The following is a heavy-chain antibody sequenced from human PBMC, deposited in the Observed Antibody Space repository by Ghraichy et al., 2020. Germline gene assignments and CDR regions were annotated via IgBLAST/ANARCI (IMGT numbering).Heavy chain of an antibody. CDR3: AGSDIVVVPAVHYYYYGMDV. J-gene: IGHJ6*02. CDR2: IYYSGST. V-gene: IGHV4-59*01. D-gene: IGHD2-2*01. CDR1: GGSISSYY. Sequence: SETLSLTCTVSGGSISSYYWSWIRQPPGKGLEWIGYIYYSGSTNYNPSLKSRVTISVDTSKNQFSLKLSSVTAADTAVYYCAGSDIVVVPAVHYYYYGMDVWGQGTTVTVSS.